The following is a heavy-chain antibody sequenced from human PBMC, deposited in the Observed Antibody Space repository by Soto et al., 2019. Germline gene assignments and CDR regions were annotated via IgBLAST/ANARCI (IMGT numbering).Heavy chain of an antibody. CDR3: ARVGVAVGAIFYFDY. Sequence: GSLRLSCAASGFTFSSYSMNWVRQAPGKGLEWVSYISSSSSTIYYADSVKGRFTISRDNAKNPLYLQMNSLRDEDTAVYYCARVGVAVGAIFYFDYWGQGTLVTVSS. V-gene: IGHV3-48*02. CDR1: GFTFSSYS. CDR2: ISSSSSTI. D-gene: IGHD1-26*01. J-gene: IGHJ4*02.